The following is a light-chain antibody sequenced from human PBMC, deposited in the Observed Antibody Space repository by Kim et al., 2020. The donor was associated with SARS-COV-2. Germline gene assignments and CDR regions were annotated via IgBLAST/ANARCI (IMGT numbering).Light chain of an antibody. V-gene: IGKV1-39*01. CDR1: QSISSH. CDR3: QQSNITPFT. CDR2: AAS. J-gene: IGKJ3*01. Sequence: DIQMTQSPSTLSASVGDRVTITCRTTQSISSHLNWYQQKPGRAPKLLIPAASTLQGGVPSRFSGSGSETDFTLTISSLQPEDFATYFCQQSNITPFTFGAGTKVDIK.